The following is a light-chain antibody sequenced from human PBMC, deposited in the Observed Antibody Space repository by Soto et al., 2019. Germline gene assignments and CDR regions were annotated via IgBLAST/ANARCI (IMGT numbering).Light chain of an antibody. Sequence: DIQMSQSPSSLSAYVGDRVTITCRASQSISSYLNWYQHKPGRAPKLLIYAASRLQSGVPSRFSGSGSGTDFTLTINGLQPEDFASYYCQQSYSLSPITFGQGTRLEIK. CDR2: AAS. CDR3: QQSYSLSPIT. V-gene: IGKV1-39*01. CDR1: QSISSY. J-gene: IGKJ5*01.